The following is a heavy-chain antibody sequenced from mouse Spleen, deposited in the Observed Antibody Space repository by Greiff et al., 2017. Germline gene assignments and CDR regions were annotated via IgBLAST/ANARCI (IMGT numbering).Heavy chain of an antibody. CDR3: AREGETGTLGY. CDR1: GFTFSDYY. CDR2: INYDGSST. V-gene: IGHV5-16*01. Sequence: EVQRVESEGGLVQPGSSMKLSCTASGFTFSDYYMAWVRQVPEKGLEWVANINYDGSSTYYLDSLKSRFIISRDNAKNILYLQMSSLKSEDTATYYCAREGETGTLGYWGQGTTLTVSS. D-gene: IGHD4-1*01. J-gene: IGHJ2*01.